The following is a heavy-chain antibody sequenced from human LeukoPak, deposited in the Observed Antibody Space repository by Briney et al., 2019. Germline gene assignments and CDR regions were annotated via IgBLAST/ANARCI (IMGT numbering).Heavy chain of an antibody. Sequence: ASVKVSCKASGYTFTVYHMNWVRQAPGQGLEWMGWINPKSGGTNYAQKFQGRVTMTRDTSISTAYMELTRLRSDDTAVYYCARGGLRVMVYRLYYMDVWGKGTTVTVSS. CDR2: INPKSGGT. CDR1: GYTFTVYH. V-gene: IGHV1-2*02. J-gene: IGHJ6*03. D-gene: IGHD2-8*01. CDR3: ARGGLRVMVYRLYYMDV.